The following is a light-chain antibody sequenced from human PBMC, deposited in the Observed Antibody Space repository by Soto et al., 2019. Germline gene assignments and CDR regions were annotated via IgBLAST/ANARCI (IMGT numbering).Light chain of an antibody. J-gene: IGLJ1*01. CDR3: GSWDHSVSGFV. CDR1: TSNIGNNY. Sequence: TQPPSVSAAPGQKVTISCSGSTSNIGNNYVSWFQQLPGTAPKLIIYQSNRRPSGIPDRFSGSKSGTSATLGITGLQTGDEADYYCGSWDHSVSGFVFGTGTKVTVL. V-gene: IGLV1-51*02. CDR2: QSN.